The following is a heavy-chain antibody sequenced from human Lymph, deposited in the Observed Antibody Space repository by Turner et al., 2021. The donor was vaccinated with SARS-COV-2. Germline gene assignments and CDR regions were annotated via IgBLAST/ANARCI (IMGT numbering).Heavy chain of an antibody. CDR3: AREDTVMVYDY. CDR1: GFTFSSYW. Sequence: EVRLVESGGGLVQPGGSLRLCCAASGFTFSSYWMSWVRQATGKGLEWVANIKQDGSEKYYVDSVKGRFTISRDNAKNSLNLQMNSLRAEDTAVYYCAREDTVMVYDYWGQGTLVTVSS. CDR2: IKQDGSEK. J-gene: IGHJ4*02. D-gene: IGHD5-18*01. V-gene: IGHV3-7*03.